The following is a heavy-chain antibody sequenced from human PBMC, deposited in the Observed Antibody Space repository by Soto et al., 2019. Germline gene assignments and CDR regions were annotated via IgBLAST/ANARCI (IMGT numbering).Heavy chain of an antibody. Sequence: EVQLVETGGDLIQPGGSLRLSCAASGFTVSSDSMTWVRQARGKGLEWISIIYSDTKTEYADSVKGRFSISRDTSKNILYLQMNSLRAEDTAEYYCARHYSAMGVWGQGTTVTVSS. J-gene: IGHJ6*02. CDR2: IYSDTKT. CDR3: ARHYSAMGV. V-gene: IGHV3-53*02. CDR1: GFTVSSDS.